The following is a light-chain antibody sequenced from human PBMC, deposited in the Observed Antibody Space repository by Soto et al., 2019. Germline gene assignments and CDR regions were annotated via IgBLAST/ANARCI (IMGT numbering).Light chain of an antibody. Sequence: EIVLTQSPGTQSLSPGERATLSCRASQSVSTNYLAWYQQKPGQAPRLLIYGASSRATGIPDRFSASGSGTDFTLTISRLEPEDFAVYYCQQYGTSPTFGQGTKVEIK. CDR3: QQYGTSPT. CDR2: GAS. CDR1: QSVSTNY. V-gene: IGKV3-20*01. J-gene: IGKJ1*01.